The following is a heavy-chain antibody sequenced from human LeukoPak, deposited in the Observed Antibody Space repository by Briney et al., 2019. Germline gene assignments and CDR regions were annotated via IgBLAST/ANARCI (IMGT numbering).Heavy chain of an antibody. D-gene: IGHD4-23*01. Sequence: PSETLSLTCTVSGGSISSYYWSWIRQPPGKGLEWIGYIYYSGNTNYNPSLKSRVTISVDTSKNQFSLKLTSVTAADTAVYYCARDVEGVTLLRYWGQGILVTVSS. CDR1: GGSISSYY. J-gene: IGHJ4*02. CDR2: IYYSGNT. V-gene: IGHV4-59*01. CDR3: ARDVEGVTLLRY.